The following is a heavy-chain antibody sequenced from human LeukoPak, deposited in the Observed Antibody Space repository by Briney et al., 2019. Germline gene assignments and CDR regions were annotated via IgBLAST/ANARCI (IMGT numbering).Heavy chain of an antibody. Sequence: PSETLSLTCSVSGSSIGRHYRTWIRQPPGKGLEWIGYTHFSGSSNYNPSLKSRATTSLDRAKNQISLTLTSVTAADTAVYFCARAKAAGSYDFWGQGTLVTVSS. D-gene: IGHD6-13*01. CDR2: THFSGSS. CDR1: GSSIGRHY. V-gene: IGHV4-59*11. CDR3: ARAKAAGSYDF. J-gene: IGHJ4*02.